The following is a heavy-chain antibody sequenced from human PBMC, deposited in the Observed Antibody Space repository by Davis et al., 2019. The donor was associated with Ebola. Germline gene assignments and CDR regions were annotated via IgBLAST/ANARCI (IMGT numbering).Heavy chain of an antibody. V-gene: IGHV4-34*01. CDR3: ARAPGRLGGNSARFDN. J-gene: IGHJ4*02. D-gene: IGHD4-23*01. Sequence: MPSETLSLTCAVYGGSFSGYYWSWIRQPPGKGLEWIGEISHSGSTNYNPSLKSRVTMSVGTSKNQISLKLSSVTAADTAVYYCARAPGRLGGNSARFDNWGPGTLVTVSS. CDR2: ISHSGST. CDR1: GGSFSGYY.